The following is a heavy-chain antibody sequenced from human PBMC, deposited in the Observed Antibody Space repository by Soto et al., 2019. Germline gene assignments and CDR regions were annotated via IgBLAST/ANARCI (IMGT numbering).Heavy chain of an antibody. CDR2: IYYSGST. CDR1: GGSISSYY. Sequence: PSETLSLTCTVSGGSISSYYWSWIRQPPGKGLEWIGYIYYSGSTNYNPSLKSRVTISVDTSKNQFSLKLSSVTAADTAVYYCASGQLAHGYYYYYGMDVWGQGTTVTVSS. CDR3: ASGQLAHGYYYYYGMDV. J-gene: IGHJ6*02. V-gene: IGHV4-59*01. D-gene: IGHD6-6*01.